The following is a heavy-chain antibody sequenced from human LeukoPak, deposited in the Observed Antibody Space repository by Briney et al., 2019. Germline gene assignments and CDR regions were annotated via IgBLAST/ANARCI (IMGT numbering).Heavy chain of an antibody. J-gene: IGHJ5*02. D-gene: IGHD2-2*01. V-gene: IGHV4-34*01. CDR1: GGSFSGYY. CDR3: ARRSRNVLGYCSSTSCYWFDP. Sequence: SETLSLTCAVYGGSFSGYYWSWLRQPPGKGLEWIGEINHSGSTNYNPSLKSRVTISVDTSKNQFFLKLSSVTAADTAVYYCARRSRNVLGYCSSTSCYWFDPWGQGTLVTVSS. CDR2: INHSGST.